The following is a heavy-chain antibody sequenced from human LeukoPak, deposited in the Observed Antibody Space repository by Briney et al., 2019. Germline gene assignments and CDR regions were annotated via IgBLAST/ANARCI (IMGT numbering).Heavy chain of an antibody. Sequence: PSETLSLTCTVSSGSISNYDWSWIRQPAGKGLEWIGRIYTSGSTNYNPSLKSRVTISVLTSKNRFSLKLSSVTAADTAVYYCATLTGGDDAFDIWGQGTMVTVSS. V-gene: IGHV4-4*07. CDR3: ATLTGGDDAFDI. CDR2: IYTSGST. D-gene: IGHD4-23*01. CDR1: SGSISNYD. J-gene: IGHJ3*02.